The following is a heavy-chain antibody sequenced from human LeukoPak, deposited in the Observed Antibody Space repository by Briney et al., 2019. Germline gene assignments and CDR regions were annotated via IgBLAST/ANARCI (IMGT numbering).Heavy chain of an antibody. J-gene: IGHJ5*02. CDR3: AKDQYYGSGSYTFDP. V-gene: IGHV3-30*18. CDR1: GFIFGNYW. CDR2: ISYDGSNK. Sequence: GGSLRLSCAASGFIFGNYWMTWVRQAPGKGLEWVAVISYDGSNKYYADSVKGRFTISRDNSKNTLYLQMNSLRAEDTAVYYCAKDQYYGSGSYTFDPWGQGTLVTVSS. D-gene: IGHD3-10*01.